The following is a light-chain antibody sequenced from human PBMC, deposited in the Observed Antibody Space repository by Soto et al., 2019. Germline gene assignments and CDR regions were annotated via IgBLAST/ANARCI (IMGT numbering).Light chain of an antibody. CDR2: EVT. CDR1: SSDVGGYNY. CDR3: SSYAASNNFYFV. V-gene: IGLV2-8*01. Sequence: QSVLTQPPSASGSPGQSVTISCTGTSSDVGGYNYVSWYQQYPGRAPKLVIYEVTKRPSGVPDRFSGSKSGNTASLIVSGLQAEDEADYYCSSYAASNNFYFVFGGGTQLTVL. J-gene: IGLJ3*02.